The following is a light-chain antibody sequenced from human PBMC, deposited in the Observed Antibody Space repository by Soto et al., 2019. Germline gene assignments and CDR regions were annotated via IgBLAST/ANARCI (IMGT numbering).Light chain of an antibody. CDR2: TAS. CDR1: QTINNY. Sequence: DIQMTQSPSSLSASVGDRVTITCRASQTINNYLNWYQQRPGEAPKLLISTASSLRSGVSSRFGGSRSGTEFTLTISSLQPEDFATYYCQQSYGAPRTFGQGTKVDIK. CDR3: QQSYGAPRT. V-gene: IGKV1-39*01. J-gene: IGKJ1*01.